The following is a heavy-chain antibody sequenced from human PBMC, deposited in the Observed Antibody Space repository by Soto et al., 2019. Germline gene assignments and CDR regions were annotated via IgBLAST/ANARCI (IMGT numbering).Heavy chain of an antibody. J-gene: IGHJ6*02. Sequence: SVKVSCTASGGTFSSYAISWVRQAPGQGLEWMGGIVPIFGTANYAQKFQGRVTITADESTSTAYMELSSLRSEDTAVYYCARDLINYYYGWDVWGQGTTVTVSS. CDR2: IVPIFGTA. CDR3: ARDLINYYYGWDV. CDR1: GGTFSSYA. V-gene: IGHV1-69*01.